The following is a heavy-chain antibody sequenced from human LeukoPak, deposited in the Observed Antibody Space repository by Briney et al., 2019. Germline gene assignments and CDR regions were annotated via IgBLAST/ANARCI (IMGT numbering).Heavy chain of an antibody. Sequence: GRSLRLSCTASGFTFGDYAMSWVRQAPGKGLEWVGFIRSKAYGGTTEYAASVKGRFTISRDDSKSIAYLQMNSLKTKDTAVYYCTRGRMYYDILTGYYNVPAFDYWGQGTLVTVSS. J-gene: IGHJ4*02. CDR3: TRGRMYYDILTGYYNVPAFDY. CDR1: GFTFGDYA. D-gene: IGHD3-9*01. CDR2: IRSKAYGGTT. V-gene: IGHV3-49*04.